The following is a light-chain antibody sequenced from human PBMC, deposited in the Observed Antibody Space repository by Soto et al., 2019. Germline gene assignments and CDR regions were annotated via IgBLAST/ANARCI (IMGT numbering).Light chain of an antibody. J-gene: IGLJ3*02. Sequence: QAVVTQPPSVSGAPGQRVTISCSGSSSNIGTDYTVFWYQQLPGRGPKLLLSGYSGRPSGVPDRFSGSKSGTSASLAITGLQAEDEAHYYCQSYDISLSAWVFGGGTKLTVL. CDR3: QSYDISLSAWV. CDR1: SSNIGTDYT. CDR2: GYS. V-gene: IGLV1-40*01.